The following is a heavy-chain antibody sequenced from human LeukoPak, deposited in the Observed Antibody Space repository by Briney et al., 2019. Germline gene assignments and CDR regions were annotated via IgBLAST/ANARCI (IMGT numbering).Heavy chain of an antibody. J-gene: IGHJ4*02. CDR1: DYSISSGHY. Sequence: SETLSLTCVVSDYSISSGHYWGWIRQPPGKGLEWIGNIFHSGTTYYNPSLKSRVTISVDTSKNQFSLKLSSVTAADTAVYYCARSTSSWNERDYWGQGTLVTVSS. D-gene: IGHD2-2*01. V-gene: IGHV4-38-2*01. CDR3: ARSTSSWNERDY. CDR2: IFHSGTT.